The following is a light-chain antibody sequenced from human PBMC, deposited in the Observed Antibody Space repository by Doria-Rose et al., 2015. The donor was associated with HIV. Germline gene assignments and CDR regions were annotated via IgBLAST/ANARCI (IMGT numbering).Light chain of an antibody. V-gene: IGKV3-20*01. CDR1: QGFSSTY. J-gene: IGKJ1*01. Sequence: TQSPGTLSLSPGERATLSCRASQGFSSTYLAWYQQKPGQAPSLIIYDGSTRATGIPDRLSASGSGTDFTLTINRLEPEDFALYYCHQYGTSWTFGQGTKVEI. CDR3: HQYGTSWT. CDR2: DGS.